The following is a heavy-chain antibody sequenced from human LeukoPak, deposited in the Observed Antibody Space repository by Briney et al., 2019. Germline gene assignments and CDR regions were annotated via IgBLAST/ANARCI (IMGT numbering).Heavy chain of an antibody. CDR3: ARGYSGSPRWAFDI. D-gene: IGHD1-26*01. CDR2: IYYSGST. CDR1: GGSFSGYY. J-gene: IGHJ3*02. Sequence: PSETLSLTCAVYGGSFSGYYWSWIRQPPGKGLEWIGYIYYSGSTNYNPSLKSRVTISVDTSKNQFSLKLSSVTAADTAVYYCARGYSGSPRWAFDIWGQGTMVTVSS. V-gene: IGHV4-59*01.